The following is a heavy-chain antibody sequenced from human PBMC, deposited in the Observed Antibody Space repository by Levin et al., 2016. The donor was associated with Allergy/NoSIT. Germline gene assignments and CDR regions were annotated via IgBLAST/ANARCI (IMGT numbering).Heavy chain of an antibody. V-gene: IGHV3-20*04. CDR2: INWNGDST. J-gene: IGHJ4*02. CDR1: GFTFEDYG. Sequence: GESLKISCAASGFTFEDYGMSWVRQAPGKGLEWVSYINWNGDSTDYGDSVRGRFTISRDNAKKSLYLQMNSLRVEDTALYYCAREDQLLLIDYWGQGTLVTVSS. CDR3: AREDQLLLIDY. D-gene: IGHD2-2*01.